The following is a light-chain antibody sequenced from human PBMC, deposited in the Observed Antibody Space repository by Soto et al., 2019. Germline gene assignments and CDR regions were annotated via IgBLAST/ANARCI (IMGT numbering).Light chain of an antibody. CDR1: QSVSSN. J-gene: IGKJ1*01. CDR2: GAS. V-gene: IGKV3-15*01. CDR3: QQYNNWPLWT. Sequence: ERVMTQSPATLSVSPGERATLSCRASQSVSSNLAWYQQKPGQAPRLLIYGASTRATGIPARFSGSGSGTEFTLTISSLQSEDFAVYYCQQYNNWPLWTFGQGTKV.